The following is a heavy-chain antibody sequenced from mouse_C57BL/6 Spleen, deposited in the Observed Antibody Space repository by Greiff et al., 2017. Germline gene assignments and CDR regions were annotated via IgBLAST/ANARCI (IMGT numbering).Heavy chain of an antibody. Sequence: EVQLVESVAELVRPGASVKLSCTASGFNFTNYYMHWVKQRPGQGLEWIGRIDPTNGKTKYAAKFQGKATRTADTPASTAYLQLSSLTSEDTAIYYCASTPCDYDAMDYWGQGTSVTVSS. V-gene: IGHV14-3*01. J-gene: IGHJ4*01. CDR2: IDPTNGKT. CDR3: ASTPCDYDAMDY. D-gene: IGHD2-13*01. CDR1: GFNFTNYY.